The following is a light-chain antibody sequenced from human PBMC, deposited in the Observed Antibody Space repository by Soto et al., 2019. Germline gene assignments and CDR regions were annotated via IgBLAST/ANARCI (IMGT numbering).Light chain of an antibody. CDR1: SSDVGGYNY. CDR2: EVN. CDR3: SSYAGSSNV. J-gene: IGLJ1*01. V-gene: IGLV2-8*01. Sequence: TPPPSASGAPGQSVAISCTGTSSDVGGYNYVSWYQQHPGKAPKLMIYEVNKRPSGVPDRFSGSKSGNTASLTVSGLQAEDEADYYCSSYAGSSNVFGTGTKVTVL.